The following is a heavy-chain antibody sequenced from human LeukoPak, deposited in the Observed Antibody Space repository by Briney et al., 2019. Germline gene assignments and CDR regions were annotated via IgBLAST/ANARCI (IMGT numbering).Heavy chain of an antibody. CDR3: ARPQWELGIGAFDI. V-gene: IGHV3-30-3*01. J-gene: IGHJ3*02. Sequence: SGGSLRLSCAASGFTFSSYAMHWVRQAPAKGLEWVAVISYDGSNKYYADSVKGRFTISRDNSKNTLYLQMNSLRAEDTAVYYCARPQWELGIGAFDIWGQGTMVTVSS. D-gene: IGHD1-26*01. CDR2: ISYDGSNK. CDR1: GFTFSSYA.